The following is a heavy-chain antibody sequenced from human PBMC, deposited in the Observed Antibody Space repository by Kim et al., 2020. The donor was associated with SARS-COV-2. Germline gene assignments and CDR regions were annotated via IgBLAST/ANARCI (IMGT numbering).Heavy chain of an antibody. D-gene: IGHD5-12*01. Sequence: SETLSLTCTVSGGPVSSGRYFWTWIRQPPGKGLEWIAYISDTGTTNYNPSLQSRVTLSIDTSDNQFSLKLWSVTAADTAVYYCASVSGYGDFDYWGQGALVTVSS. CDR3: ASVSGYGDFDY. J-gene: IGHJ4*02. CDR2: ISDTGTT. V-gene: IGHV4-61*01. CDR1: GGPVSSGRYF.